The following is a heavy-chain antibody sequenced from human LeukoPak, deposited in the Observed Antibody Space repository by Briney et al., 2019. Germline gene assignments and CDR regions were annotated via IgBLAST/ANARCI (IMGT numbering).Heavy chain of an antibody. V-gene: IGHV1-69*05. CDR3: ARGPPFVGYCSGGSCYSSSYFDY. J-gene: IGHJ4*02. CDR2: IIPIFGTA. CDR1: GGTFSSYA. D-gene: IGHD2-15*01. Sequence: ASVKVSCKASGGTFSSYAISWVRQAPGQGLEWMGGIIPIFGTANYAQKCQGRVTITTDESTSTAYMELSSLRSEDTAVYYCARGPPFVGYCSGGSCYSSSYFDYWGQGTLVTVSS.